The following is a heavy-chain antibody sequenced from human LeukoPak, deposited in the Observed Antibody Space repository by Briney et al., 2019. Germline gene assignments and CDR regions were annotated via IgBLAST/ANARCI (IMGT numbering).Heavy chain of an antibody. CDR3: ARWKTIAAAGSFDY. CDR2: MNPNSGNT. CDR1: GYTFTSYD. D-gene: IGHD6-13*01. J-gene: IGHJ4*02. V-gene: IGHV1-8*01. Sequence: ASVKVSCKASGYTFTSYDINWVRQATGQGLEWMGWMNPNSGNTGYAQKFQGRVTMTRNTSISTAYMELSSLRSEDTAVYYCARWKTIAAAGSFDYWGRGTLVTVSS.